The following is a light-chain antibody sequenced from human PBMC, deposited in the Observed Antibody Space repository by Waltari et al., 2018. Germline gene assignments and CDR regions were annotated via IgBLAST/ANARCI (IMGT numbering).Light chain of an antibody. CDR2: EVN. V-gene: IGLV2-18*02. CDR3: SSYKRDYTYV. CDR1: GDDIGSYDR. J-gene: IGLJ1*01. Sequence: QSALTQPPSLSGSPGQSVTISCTGTGDDIGSYDRVSWYQQPPGRAPKPLIFEVNRLSSGVPARFSGSKSGNTASLTITGLQAEDEAHYYCSSYKRDYTYVFGSGTLLTVL.